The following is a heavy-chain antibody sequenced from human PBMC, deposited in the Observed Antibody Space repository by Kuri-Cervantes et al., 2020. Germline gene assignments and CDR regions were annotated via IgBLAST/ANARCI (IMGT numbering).Heavy chain of an antibody. CDR1: GYTFTGYY. CDR2: INPNSGGT. CDR3: ARDSEGAVAQWYFDL. J-gene: IGHJ2*01. D-gene: IGHD6-19*01. V-gene: IGHV1-2*04. Sequence: ASVKVSCKASGYTFTGYYMHWVRQAPGQGLEWMGWINPNSGGTNYAQKFQGWVTMTRDTSISTAYMELSRLRSDDTAVYYWARDSEGAVAQWYFDLWGRGTLVTVSS.